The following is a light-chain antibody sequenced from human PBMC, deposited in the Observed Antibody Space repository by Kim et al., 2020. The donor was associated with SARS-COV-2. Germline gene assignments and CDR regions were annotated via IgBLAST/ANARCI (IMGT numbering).Light chain of an antibody. CDR1: QGVGNY. J-gene: IGKJ4*01. CDR3: QQLNSYPLT. CDR2: KAS. Sequence: DVRLTQSPAFLSASVGDKVIITCRASQGVGNYLVWYQQKPGNAPKLLIYKASSLQSGAPSRFSGSRSGTEFTLTITSLQPEDFATYYCQQLNSYPLTFGGGTKVDIK. V-gene: IGKV1-9*01.